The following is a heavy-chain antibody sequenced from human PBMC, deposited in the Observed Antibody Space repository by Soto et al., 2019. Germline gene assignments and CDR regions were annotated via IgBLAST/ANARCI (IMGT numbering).Heavy chain of an antibody. CDR1: GGSISSRYW. D-gene: IGHD3-10*01. J-gene: IGHJ3*02. Sequence: SETLSLTCAVSGGSISSRYWWSWVRQPPGKGLEWIGEIYHTGSTNYNPSLKSRVAISIDKSKNQFSLNLSSVTAADTAVYYCASKFGELLADAFDIWGQGTMVT. CDR2: IYHTGST. CDR3: ASKFGELLADAFDI. V-gene: IGHV4-4*02.